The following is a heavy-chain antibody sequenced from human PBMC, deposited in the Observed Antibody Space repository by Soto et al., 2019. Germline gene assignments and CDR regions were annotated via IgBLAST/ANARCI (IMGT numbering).Heavy chain of an antibody. V-gene: IGHV3-48*03. CDR3: ARGLTIFGVINNWFDP. CDR2: ISSSGTTI. J-gene: IGHJ5*02. CDR1: GFTFSNYE. D-gene: IGHD3-3*01. Sequence: PGGSLRLSCVASGFTFSNYEMNWVRQAPGKGLEWVSDISSSGTTIYYADSVKGRFTISRDNAKNSLYLQMNSLRGEDTAVYYCARGLTIFGVINNWFDPWGQGTPVTVSS.